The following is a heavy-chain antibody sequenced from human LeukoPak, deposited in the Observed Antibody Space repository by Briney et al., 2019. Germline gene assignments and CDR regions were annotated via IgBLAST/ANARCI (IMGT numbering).Heavy chain of an antibody. V-gene: IGHV3-23*01. CDR1: GFTFSSYA. J-gene: IGHJ5*02. Sequence: GGSLRLSCAASGFTFSSYAMSWVRQAPGKGLEWVSAISGSGGSTYYADSVKGRFTISRDNSKNTLYLQMNSLRAEDTAVYYCAKDRSRSWYGSWFDPWGQGTLVTVSS. D-gene: IGHD6-13*01. CDR2: ISGSGGST. CDR3: AKDRSRSWYGSWFDP.